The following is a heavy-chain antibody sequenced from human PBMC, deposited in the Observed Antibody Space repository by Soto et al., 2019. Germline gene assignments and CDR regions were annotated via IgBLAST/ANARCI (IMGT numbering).Heavy chain of an antibody. V-gene: IGHV1-46*01. D-gene: IGHD1-7*01. J-gene: IGHJ4*02. CDR3: RVGVAETGTTPGDY. CDR2: INPSGGST. CDR1: GYTFTSYY. Sequence: VKVSCKASGYTFTSYYMHWVRQAPGQGLEWMGIINPSGGSTSYAQKFQGRVTMTRDTSTSTVYMELSSLRSEDAAVYYCRVGVAETGTTPGDYWGQGTLVTVSS.